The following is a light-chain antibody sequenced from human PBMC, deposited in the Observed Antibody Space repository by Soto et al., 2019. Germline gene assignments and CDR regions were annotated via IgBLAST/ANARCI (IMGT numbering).Light chain of an antibody. CDR2: AAS. V-gene: IGKV1-39*01. Sequence: DIQMTQPPSSLSASVGDRVTITCRASQSISSYLNWYQQKPGKAPKLLIYAASSLQSGVPSRFSGSGSGTDFTLTISSLQPEDFATYYCQQSYSTPMYTFGQGTELEIK. CDR3: QQSYSTPMYT. J-gene: IGKJ2*01. CDR1: QSISSY.